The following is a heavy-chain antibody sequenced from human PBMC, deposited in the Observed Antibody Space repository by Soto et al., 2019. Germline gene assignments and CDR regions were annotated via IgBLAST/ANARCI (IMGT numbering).Heavy chain of an antibody. CDR3: ARAGGTTVTGLWHFDS. CDR1: GFTFNTYS. CDR2: IWYDGTQK. J-gene: IGHJ4*02. V-gene: IGHV3-33*01. D-gene: IGHD4-17*01. Sequence: QVQLEESGGGVVQPGRSLRLSCEASGFTFNTYSMHWVRQPPGKGLEWLAAIWYDGTQKYYADSVKGRFTISRDNSKKTLYLEMNSLRAEDTAVYYCARAGGTTVTGLWHFDSWGQGTLVTVSS.